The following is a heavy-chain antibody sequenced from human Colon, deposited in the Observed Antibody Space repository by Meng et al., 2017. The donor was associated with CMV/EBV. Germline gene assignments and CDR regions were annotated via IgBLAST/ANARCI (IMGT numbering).Heavy chain of an antibody. Sequence: GESLKISCAASGFVFSSFWMTWVRQAPGKGLEWVATIKQPGREKFYADSVKGRFTISRDNAKNSVFLQMNSLRNEDTGVYYCARDLTTDYNYYYGVDVWGHGTTVTVSS. CDR2: IKQPGREK. D-gene: IGHD1-14*01. CDR1: GFVFSSFW. V-gene: IGHV3-7*01. CDR3: ARDLTTDYNYYYGVDV. J-gene: IGHJ6*02.